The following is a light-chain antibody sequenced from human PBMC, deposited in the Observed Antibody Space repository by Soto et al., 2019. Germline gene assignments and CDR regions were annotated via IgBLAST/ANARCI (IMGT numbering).Light chain of an antibody. Sequence: QPVLTQPASVSGSPGQSITISCTGTSSDVGRYNYVSWYQQHPGKVPKLMIYEVSNRPSGVSNRFSGSKSGNTASLTISGLQAEDEADYYCSSYTSSITYVFGTGTKLTVL. V-gene: IGLV2-14*01. CDR1: SSDVGRYNY. J-gene: IGLJ1*01. CDR3: SSYTSSITYV. CDR2: EVS.